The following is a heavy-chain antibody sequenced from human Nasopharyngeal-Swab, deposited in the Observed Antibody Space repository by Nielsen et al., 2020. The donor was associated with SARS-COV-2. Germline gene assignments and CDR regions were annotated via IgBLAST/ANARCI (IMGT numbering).Heavy chain of an antibody. D-gene: IGHD3-3*01. V-gene: IGHV3-21*01. Sequence: GGSLRLSCAASGFTFNKYNFNWVRQAPGKGLEWVSSISSSSSYIYYADSVKGRFTISRDNAKNSSSLQMNSLRAEDTAVYYCARDGLDYDFWSAYFMDVWGQGTTVTVSS. J-gene: IGHJ6*02. CDR2: ISSSSSYI. CDR1: GFTFNKYN. CDR3: ARDGLDYDFWSAYFMDV.